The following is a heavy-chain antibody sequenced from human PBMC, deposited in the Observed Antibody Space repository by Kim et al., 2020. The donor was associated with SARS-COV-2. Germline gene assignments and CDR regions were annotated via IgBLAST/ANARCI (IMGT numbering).Heavy chain of an antibody. J-gene: IGHJ4*02. D-gene: IGHD2-21*02. CDR2: IIPILGIA. CDR1: GGTFSSYA. Sequence: SVKVSCKASGGTFSSYAISWVRQAPGQGLEWMGRIIPILGIANYAQKFQGRVTITADKSTSTAYMELSSLRSEDTAVYYCARGRCCGGDSQDFGYWGQGTLVTVSS. CDR3: ARGRCCGGDSQDFGY. V-gene: IGHV1-69*04.